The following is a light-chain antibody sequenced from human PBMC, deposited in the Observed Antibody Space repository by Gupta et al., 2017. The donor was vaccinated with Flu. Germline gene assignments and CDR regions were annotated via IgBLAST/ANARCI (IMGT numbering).Light chain of an antibody. CDR1: QSVSSN. V-gene: IGKV3-15*01. Sequence: EIVMTQSPATLSVSPGERATLSCRASQSVSSNLAWYQQKPGQAPRLLIYGASTRATGIPARFSGSGSGTEFTLTISSLQSEDFAVYYCQQYKNWPSSGYTFGQGTKLEIK. J-gene: IGKJ2*01. CDR2: GAS. CDR3: QQYKNWPSSGYT.